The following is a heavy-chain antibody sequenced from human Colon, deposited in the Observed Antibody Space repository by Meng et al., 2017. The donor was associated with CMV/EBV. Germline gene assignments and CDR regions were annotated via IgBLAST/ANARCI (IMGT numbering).Heavy chain of an antibody. J-gene: IGHJ3*02. Sequence: GSLRLSCSVSGYSISSGYFWGWIRQPPGKGLEWVAIGYHSGYTSYNPSLESRVTMSADTSRNHFSLKLTSVTAADSAVYYCARVRVDYGGDAFDIWGQGTKVTVS. V-gene: IGHV4-38-2*02. CDR3: ARVRVDYGGDAFDI. D-gene: IGHD3-16*01. CDR2: GYHSGYT. CDR1: GYSISSGYF.